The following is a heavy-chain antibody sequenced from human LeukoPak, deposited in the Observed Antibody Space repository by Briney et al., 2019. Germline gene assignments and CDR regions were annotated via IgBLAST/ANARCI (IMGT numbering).Heavy chain of an antibody. V-gene: IGHV4-39*07. J-gene: IGHJ3*02. CDR1: GGSISSSSYY. CDR2: IYYSGST. D-gene: IGHD6-13*01. Sequence: SETLSLTCTVSGGSISSSSYYWGWIRQPPGKGLEWIGSIYYSGSTYYNPSLKSRVTISVDTSKNQFSLKLSSVTAADTAVYYCARVSEFEGPIRYSSSWYFFGGMAPGRTDAFDIWGQGTMVTVSS. CDR3: ARVSEFEGPIRYSSSWYFFGGMAPGRTDAFDI.